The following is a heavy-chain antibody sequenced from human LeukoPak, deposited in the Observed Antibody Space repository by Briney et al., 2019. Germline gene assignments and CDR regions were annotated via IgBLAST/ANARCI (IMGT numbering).Heavy chain of an antibody. CDR1: GFTFSDYY. CDR2: ISSSGSTI. D-gene: IGHD3-9*01. CDR3: ARDRTFYDILTGYRGLGYYYGVDV. V-gene: IGHV3-11*01. J-gene: IGHJ6*02. Sequence: PGGSLRLSCAASGFTFSDYYMSWIRQAPGKGLEWVSYISSSGSTIYYADSVKGRFTISRDSAKNSLYLQMNSLRAEDTAVYYCARDRTFYDILTGYRGLGYYYGVDVWGQGTTVTVSS.